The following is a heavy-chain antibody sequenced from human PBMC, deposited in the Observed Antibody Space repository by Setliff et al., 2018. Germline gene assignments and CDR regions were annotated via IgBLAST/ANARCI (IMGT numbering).Heavy chain of an antibody. CDR1: GGSISTSNYH. V-gene: IGHV4-39*07. CDR3: VRVRVVQGYYEFDS. J-gene: IGHJ4*02. Sequence: SETLSLTCNVSGGSISTSNYHWGWVRQPPGKGLEWIANIYFNGNTVKQPYLKSRVSISIDTSKNHFSLGLSSVIAADTATYYCVRVRVVQGYYEFDSWGQGALVTVPQ. D-gene: IGHD3-16*01. CDR2: IYFNGNT.